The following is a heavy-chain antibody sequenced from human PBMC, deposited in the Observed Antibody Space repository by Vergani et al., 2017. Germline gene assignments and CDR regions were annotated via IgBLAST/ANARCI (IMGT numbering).Heavy chain of an antibody. V-gene: IGHV5-51*03. Sequence: EVQLVQSGAEVKKPGESLKISCKGSGYSFTSYWIGWVRQMPGKGLEWMGIIYPGDSDTRYSPSFQGQVTISADKSLSTAYLQWSSLKASDTAMYYCARPSGGYSGYDAEDPFDYWGQGTLVTVSS. CDR1: GYSFTSYW. D-gene: IGHD5-12*01. CDR3: ARPSGGYSGYDAEDPFDY. CDR2: IYPGDSDT. J-gene: IGHJ4*02.